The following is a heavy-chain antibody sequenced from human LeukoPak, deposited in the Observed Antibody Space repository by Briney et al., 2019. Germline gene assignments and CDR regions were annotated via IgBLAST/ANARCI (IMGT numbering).Heavy chain of an antibody. CDR2: IYYSGST. Sequence: SETLSLTCTVSGGSISSYYWSWIRQPPGKGLEWIGYIYYSGSTNYDPSLKSRVTISVDTSKNQFSLKLSSVTAADTAVYYCARGTWGYYFDYWGQGTLVTVSS. CDR1: GGSISSYY. CDR3: ARGTWGYYFDY. D-gene: IGHD1-26*01. V-gene: IGHV4-59*01. J-gene: IGHJ4*02.